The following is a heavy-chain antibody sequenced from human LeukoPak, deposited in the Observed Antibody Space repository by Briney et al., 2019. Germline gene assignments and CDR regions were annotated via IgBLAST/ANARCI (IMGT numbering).Heavy chain of an antibody. CDR1: GFTFSDYY. Sequence: PGGSLRLSCAASGFTFSDYYMSWIRQAPGKGLEWVSYISSSGSTIYYADSVKGRFTISRDNAKNSLYLQMNSLRAEDTAAYYCARVGLPAASGAFDIWGQGTMVTVSS. D-gene: IGHD2-2*01. V-gene: IGHV3-11*01. J-gene: IGHJ3*02. CDR2: ISSSGSTI. CDR3: ARVGLPAASGAFDI.